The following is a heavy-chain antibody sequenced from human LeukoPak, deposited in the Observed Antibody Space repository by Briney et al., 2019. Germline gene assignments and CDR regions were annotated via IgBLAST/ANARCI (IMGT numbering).Heavy chain of an antibody. CDR2: ISAYNGNT. D-gene: IGHD6-13*01. J-gene: IGHJ4*02. CDR3: ARVKGQIAASGRGDY. V-gene: IGHV1-18*01. Sequence: GASVKVSCKASGYTFTSYGISWVRHAPGQRLEWMGWISAYNGNTNYAQKLQGRVTMTTDTSTSTAYMELRSLRSDDTAVYYCARVKGQIAASGRGDYWGQGTLVTVSS. CDR1: GYTFTSYG.